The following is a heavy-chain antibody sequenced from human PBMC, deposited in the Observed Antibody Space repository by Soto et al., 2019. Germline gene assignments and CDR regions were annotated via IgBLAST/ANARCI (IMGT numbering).Heavy chain of an antibody. CDR1: GYIFTNYG. J-gene: IGHJ4*02. CDR3: ARWSSGALYEY. Sequence: QIHLVQSGAEVRKPGASVNVSCKTSGYIFTNYGVSWVRQAPGEGLEVVGWISAYNGYPKYGQRFRGRVTLSTDTSTTTGYMELRNLRFDDTGVYYCARWSSGALYEYWGQGTLLTVSS. CDR2: ISAYNGYP. V-gene: IGHV1-18*04.